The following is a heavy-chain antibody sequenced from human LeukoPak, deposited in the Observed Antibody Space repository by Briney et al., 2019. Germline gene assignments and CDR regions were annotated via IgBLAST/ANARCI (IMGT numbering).Heavy chain of an antibody. CDR2: IYYSGST. J-gene: IGHJ6*02. V-gene: IGHV4-59*01. D-gene: IGHD3-10*01. CDR3: ARDRGPLDYYYGMDV. CDR1: GGSISSYY. Sequence: SEPLSLTCTVSGGSISSYYWSWIRQPPGKGLEWIGYIYYSGSTNYNPSLKSRVTISVDTSKNQFSLKLSSVTAADTAVYYCARDRGPLDYYYGMDVWGQGTTVTVSS.